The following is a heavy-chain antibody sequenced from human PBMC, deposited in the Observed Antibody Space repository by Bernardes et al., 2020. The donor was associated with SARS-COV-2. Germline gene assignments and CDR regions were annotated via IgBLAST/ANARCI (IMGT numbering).Heavy chain of an antibody. Sequence: SETLSLTCAVYGGSFSAYYWSWIRQPPGKGLEWIGEINHGGSTNYNPSLKSRVTISVDTSKNQFSLKLTSVTAADTAVYYWAGGSDAPTKYSYVLVVWGQGATVAVSS. CDR2: INHGGST. D-gene: IGHD3-10*01. CDR1: GGSFSAYY. J-gene: IGHJ6*02. CDR3: AGGSDAPTKYSYVLVV. V-gene: IGHV4-34*01.